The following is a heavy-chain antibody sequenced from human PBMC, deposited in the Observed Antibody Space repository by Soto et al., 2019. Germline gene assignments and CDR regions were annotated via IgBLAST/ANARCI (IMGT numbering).Heavy chain of an antibody. V-gene: IGHV1-24*01. D-gene: IGHD3-3*01. J-gene: IGHJ4*02. CDR3: ATSAIFGVVPKGFDY. CDR2: FDPEDGET. CDR1: GYTLTELS. Sequence: GASVKVSCKVSGYTLTELSMHLVRQAPGKGLEWMGGFDPEDGETIYAQKFQGRVTMTEDTSTDTAYMELSSLRSEDTAVYYCATSAIFGVVPKGFDYWGQGTLVTVSS.